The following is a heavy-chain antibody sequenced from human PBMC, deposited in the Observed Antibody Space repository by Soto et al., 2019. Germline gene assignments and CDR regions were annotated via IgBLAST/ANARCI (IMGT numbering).Heavy chain of an antibody. CDR3: ARDVVVAAKGTTATWIQLWPNFDY. Sequence: QVQLVQSGAEVKKPGASVKVSCKASGYTFTSYGISWVRQAPGQGLEWMGWISAYNGNTNYAQKLQGRVTMTTDTSTSTAYMELRGLTSGDTAVYYCARDVVVAAKGTTATWIQLWPNFDYWGQGTLVTVSS. D-gene: IGHD2-15*01. CDR2: ISAYNGNT. V-gene: IGHV1-18*01. CDR1: GYTFTSYG. J-gene: IGHJ4*02.